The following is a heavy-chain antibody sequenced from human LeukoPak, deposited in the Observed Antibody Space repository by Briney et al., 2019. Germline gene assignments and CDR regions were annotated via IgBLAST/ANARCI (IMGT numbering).Heavy chain of an antibody. CDR2: ISWNGGST. CDR1: GFNFDDYG. CDR3: ARGSGSYSTYFDF. V-gene: IGHV3-20*04. Sequence: GSLTLSCAASGFNFDDYGMTWVRQAPGEGLEWVSGISWNGGSTAYVDSVKGRFTISRDNAKNSLYLQMNSLRGEDTALYYCARGSGSYSTYFDFWGQGTLVTVSS. D-gene: IGHD1-26*01. J-gene: IGHJ4*02.